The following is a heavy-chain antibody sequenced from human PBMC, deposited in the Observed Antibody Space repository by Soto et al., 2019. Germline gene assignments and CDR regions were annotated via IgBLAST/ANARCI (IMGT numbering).Heavy chain of an antibody. CDR1: GFTFSSYG. CDR3: AKDTTVTTVWYYGMDV. D-gene: IGHD4-4*01. V-gene: IGHV3-30*18. CDR2: ISYDGSNK. Sequence: QVQLVESGGGVVQPGRSLRLSCAASGFTFSSYGMHWVRQAPGKGLEWVAVISYDGSNKYYADSVKGRFTISRDNSKNTLYLQMNSLRAEDTAVYYCAKDTTVTTVWYYGMDVWGQGTTVTVSS. J-gene: IGHJ6*02.